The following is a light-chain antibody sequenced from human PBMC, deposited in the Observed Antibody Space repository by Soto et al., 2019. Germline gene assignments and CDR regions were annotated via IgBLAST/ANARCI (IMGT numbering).Light chain of an antibody. CDR3: QQYYSFRLT. CDR2: DAS. J-gene: IGKJ4*01. V-gene: IGKV1-5*01. CDR1: QRISYC. Sequence: DIQMTQSPSTLSASVGDRVTITCRASQRISYCLAWYQQKPGEAPKLLIYDASSLESGVPSRFRGSGYGTEFTLTISSLQPDDFATYYCQQYYSFRLTCGGGTQVEIK.